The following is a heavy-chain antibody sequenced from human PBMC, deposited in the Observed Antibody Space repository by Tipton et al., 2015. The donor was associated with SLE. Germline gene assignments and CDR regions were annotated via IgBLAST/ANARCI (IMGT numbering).Heavy chain of an antibody. CDR2: INHSGST. CDR3: ARDYSPEAYFDY. Sequence: TLSLTCAVYGGSFRGYYWSWIRQPPGKGLEWIGEINHSGSTNYNPSLKSRVTISVDTSKNQFSLKLSSVTAADTAVYYCARDYSPEAYFDYWGQGTLVTVSS. V-gene: IGHV4-34*01. D-gene: IGHD3-10*01. CDR1: GGSFRGYY. J-gene: IGHJ4*02.